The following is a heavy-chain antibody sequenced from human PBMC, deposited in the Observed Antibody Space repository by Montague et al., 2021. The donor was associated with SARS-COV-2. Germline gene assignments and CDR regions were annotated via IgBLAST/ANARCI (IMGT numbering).Heavy chain of an antibody. D-gene: IGHD2-21*02. CDR3: ARLLPDGTVVATDIPFDS. CDR2: IHYIGNT. V-gene: IGHV4-39*02. J-gene: IGHJ4*02. Sequence: SETLSLTCNVSGASISRSDYYWAWIRPPPGKGLGLIGSIHYIGNTYYTPSLESRVTISVDTSEDNFSLKLRSVIAADTAVHYCARLLPDGTVVATDIPFDSWGQGTLVTVSS. CDR1: GASISRSDYY.